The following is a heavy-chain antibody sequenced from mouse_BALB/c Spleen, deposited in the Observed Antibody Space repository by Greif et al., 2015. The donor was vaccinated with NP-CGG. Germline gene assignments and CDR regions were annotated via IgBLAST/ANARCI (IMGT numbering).Heavy chain of an antibody. J-gene: IGHJ2*01. CDR1: GFTFSSYA. V-gene: IGHV5-9-1*01. CDR2: ISSGGSYT. D-gene: IGHD1-1*01. CDR3: ARGIHYYGSSYYFDY. Sequence: EVKLMESGGGLVKPGGSLKLSRAASGFTFSSYAMSWVRQTPEKRLEWVATISSGGSYTYYPDSVKGRFTISRDNAKNTLYLQMSSLRSEDTAMYYCARGIHYYGSSYYFDYWGQGTTLTVSS.